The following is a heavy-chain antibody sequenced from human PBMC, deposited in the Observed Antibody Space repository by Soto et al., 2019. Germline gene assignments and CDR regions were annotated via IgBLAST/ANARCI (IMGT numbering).Heavy chain of an antibody. Sequence: QTQVVESGGGVVQPGTSLRLSCAASGFTFNYYGMHWVRQAPGKGLEWMAVISYDGTKKHYADSIKGRFAISRDNSRNTVYLQLNSLRPEDTAVYYCATMCPGPILEDRFYYYVIDVWGQGTTVTVSS. CDR3: ATMCPGPILEDRFYYYVIDV. D-gene: IGHD3-10*02. J-gene: IGHJ6*02. V-gene: IGHV3-30*03. CDR1: GFTFNYYG. CDR2: ISYDGTKK.